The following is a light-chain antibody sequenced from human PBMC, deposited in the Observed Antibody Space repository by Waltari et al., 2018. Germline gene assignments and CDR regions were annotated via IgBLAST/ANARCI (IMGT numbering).Light chain of an antibody. CDR3: QLWESGSDRVV. J-gene: IGLJ2*01. Sequence: SYVLTQPPSVSVAPGKAARITCGGNSIGSRSVHWYQQKPGQAPVLVIYYDSDRPSGIPERISCSKSGNPATLTISRVEAGDEAAYYCQLWESGSDRVVFGGGTKLTVL. V-gene: IGLV3-21*01. CDR1: SIGSRS. CDR2: YDS.